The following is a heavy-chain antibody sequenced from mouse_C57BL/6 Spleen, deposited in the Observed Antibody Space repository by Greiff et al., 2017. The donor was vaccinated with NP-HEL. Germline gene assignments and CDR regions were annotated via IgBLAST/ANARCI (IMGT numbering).Heavy chain of an antibody. CDR3: ARRGDYDLYYAMDY. D-gene: IGHD2-4*01. CDR2: IDPSDSYT. CDR1: GYTFTSYW. J-gene: IGHJ4*01. V-gene: IGHV1-59*01. Sequence: QVQLKQPGAELVRPGTSVKLSCKASGYTFTSYWMHWVKQRPGQGLEWLGVIDPSDSYTNYNQKFKGKATLTVDTSSSTAYMQLSSLTSEDSAVYYCARRGDYDLYYAMDYWGQGTSVTVSS.